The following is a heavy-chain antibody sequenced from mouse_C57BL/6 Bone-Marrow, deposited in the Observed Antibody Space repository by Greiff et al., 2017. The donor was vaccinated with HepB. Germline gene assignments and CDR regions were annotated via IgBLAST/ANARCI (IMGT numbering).Heavy chain of an antibody. CDR3: AYYYGLDY. CDR1: GFNIKDYY. J-gene: IGHJ2*01. V-gene: IGHV14-2*01. CDR2: IDPEDGAT. D-gene: IGHD1-1*01. Sequence: VQLQQSGAELVKPGASVKLSCTASGFNIKDYYMHWVKQRTEQGLEWIGRIDPEDGATKYAPQFQGKATITADTSSNTAYLQLSILTSEDTAVYYCAYYYGLDYWGQGTTLTVSS.